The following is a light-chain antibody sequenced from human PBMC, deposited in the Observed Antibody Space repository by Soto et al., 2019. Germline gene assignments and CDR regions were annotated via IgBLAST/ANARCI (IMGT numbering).Light chain of an antibody. CDR2: GNS. Sequence: QSVLTQPPSVSGAPGQRVTISCTGSSSNIGAGYDVHWYQQLPGTAPKLLIYGNSNRPSGVPDRFSGSKSGTSASLAITGLQAEHEADYYCQSYDSSLSGSLFGTGTKLTVL. V-gene: IGLV1-40*01. CDR3: QSYDSSLSGSL. CDR1: SSNIGAGYD. J-gene: IGLJ1*01.